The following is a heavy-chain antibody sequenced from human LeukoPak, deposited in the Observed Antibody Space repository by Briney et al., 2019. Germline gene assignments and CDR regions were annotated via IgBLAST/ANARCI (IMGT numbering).Heavy chain of an antibody. J-gene: IGHJ6*03. Sequence: GSSVKVSCKASGGTFSSYAISWVRQAPGQGLEWMGGIIPIFGTANYAQKFQGRVTITTDESTSTAYMELSSLRSEDTAVYYCARSDDYGDSTSYYYYYYYMDVWGKGTTVTVSS. CDR3: ARSDDYGDSTSYYYYYYYMDV. CDR1: GGTFSSYA. V-gene: IGHV1-69*05. CDR2: IIPIFGTA. D-gene: IGHD4-17*01.